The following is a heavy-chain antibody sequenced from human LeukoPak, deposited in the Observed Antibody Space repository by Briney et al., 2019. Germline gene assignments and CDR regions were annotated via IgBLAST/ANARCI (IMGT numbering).Heavy chain of an antibody. J-gene: IGHJ2*01. CDR2: ISWNSGSI. CDR3: AKTSEGYWYFDL. Sequence: TGGSLRLSCAASGFTFDDYAMHWVRHAPGKGLEWVSGISWNSGSIGYADSVKGRFTISRDNAKNSLYLQMNSLRAEDMALYYCAKTSEGYWYFDLWGRGTLVTVSS. V-gene: IGHV3-9*03. CDR1: GFTFDDYA.